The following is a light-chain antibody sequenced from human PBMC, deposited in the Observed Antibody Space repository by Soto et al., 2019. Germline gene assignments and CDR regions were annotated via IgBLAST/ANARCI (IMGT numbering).Light chain of an antibody. CDR3: QQYYSAPQT. CDR1: QDITHY. V-gene: IGKV1-27*01. J-gene: IGKJ3*01. CDR2: AAS. Sequence: DIQMTQSPSSLSASVGDRVTITCRASQDITHYLAWHQQKPGKAPQLLIYAASALQSGVPSRFSGSRSGTDFTLTISSLQPEDVATYYCQQYYSAPQTFCPGTKVDLK.